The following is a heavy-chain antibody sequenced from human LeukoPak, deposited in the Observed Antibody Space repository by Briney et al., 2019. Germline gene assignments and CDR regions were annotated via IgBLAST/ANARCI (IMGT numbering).Heavy chain of an antibody. CDR3: AREVVVVVAAMRNGNWFDP. CDR2: IIPILGIA. CDR1: GGTFSSYT. Sequence: ASVKVSCKASGGTFSSYTISWVRQAPGQGLEWMGRIIPILGIANYAQKFQGRVTITADKSTSTAYMELSSLRSEDTAVYYCAREVVVVVAAMRNGNWFDPWGQGTLVTVSS. V-gene: IGHV1-69*04. J-gene: IGHJ5*02. D-gene: IGHD2-15*01.